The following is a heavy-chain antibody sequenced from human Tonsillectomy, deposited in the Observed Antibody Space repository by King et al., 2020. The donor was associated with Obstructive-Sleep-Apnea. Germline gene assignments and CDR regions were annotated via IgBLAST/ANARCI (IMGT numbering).Heavy chain of an antibody. CDR1: GFTFSSYG. V-gene: IGHV3-30*18. Sequence: QLVQSGGGVVQPGRSLRLSCAASGFTFSSYGMHWVRQAPGKGLEWVAVISYDGSNKYYADSVKGRFTISRDNSKKTLYLQMNSLRAEDTAVYYCAKESELWFGAYFDYWGQGTLVTVSS. J-gene: IGHJ4*02. D-gene: IGHD3-10*01. CDR2: ISYDGSNK. CDR3: AKESELWFGAYFDY.